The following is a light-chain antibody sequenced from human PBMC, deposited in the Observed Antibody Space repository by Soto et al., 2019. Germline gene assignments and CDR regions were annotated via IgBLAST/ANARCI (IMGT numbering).Light chain of an antibody. V-gene: IGKV4-1*01. Sequence: DIVMAQSPDSLAVSLGERATINCKSSQSVLYSSNNKNYLAWYQQKPGQHPKLLIYWASTRESGVPDRFSVSGSGTDFTLTISSLQAEDVAVYYCQQYYSTPITFGQGTRLEIK. CDR3: QQYYSTPIT. CDR2: WAS. J-gene: IGKJ5*01. CDR1: QSVLYSSNNKNY.